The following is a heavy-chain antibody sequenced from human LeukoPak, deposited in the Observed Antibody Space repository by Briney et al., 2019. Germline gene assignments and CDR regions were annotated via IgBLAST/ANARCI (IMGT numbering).Heavy chain of an antibody. CDR3: AKDAVTTDYYYMDV. D-gene: IGHD4-11*01. CDR1: GFTFSSYG. Sequence: PGGSLRLSCAASGFTFSSYGMPWVRQAPGKGLEWVAVISYDGSNKYYADSVKGRFTISRDNSKNTLYLQMNSLRAEDTAVYYCAKDAVTTDYYYMDVWGKGTTVTVSS. CDR2: ISYDGSNK. V-gene: IGHV3-30*18. J-gene: IGHJ6*03.